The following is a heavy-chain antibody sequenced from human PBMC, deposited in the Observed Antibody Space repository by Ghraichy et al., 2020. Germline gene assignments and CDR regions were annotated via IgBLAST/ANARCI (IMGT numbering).Heavy chain of an antibody. D-gene: IGHD3-22*01. V-gene: IGHV3-15*01. J-gene: IGHJ4*02. CDR1: GFTFTNAW. CDR2: IKSKSDGGTI. CDR3: TAEDSSGYFFEY. Sequence: GGSLRLSCAASGFTFTNAWMSWVRQAPGKGLEWVGRIKSKSDGGTIDYAAPVKGRFTISRDDSKNTLYLQMNSLKTEDTAVYYCTAEDSSGYFFEYWGQGTLVTVAS.